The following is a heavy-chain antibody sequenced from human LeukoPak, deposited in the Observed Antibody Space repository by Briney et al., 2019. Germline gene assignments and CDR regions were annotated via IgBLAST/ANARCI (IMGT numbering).Heavy chain of an antibody. CDR3: ARGHSSSFLSAFDI. J-gene: IGHJ3*02. CDR2: VIPIFGTA. CDR1: GGTFSSYA. V-gene: IGHV1-69*05. D-gene: IGHD6-6*01. Sequence: SVKVSCKASGGTFSSYAISWVRQAPGQGLEWMGGVIPIFGTANYAQKFQGRVTITTDESTSTAYMELSSLRSEDTAVYYCARGHSSSFLSAFDIWGQGTMVTVSS.